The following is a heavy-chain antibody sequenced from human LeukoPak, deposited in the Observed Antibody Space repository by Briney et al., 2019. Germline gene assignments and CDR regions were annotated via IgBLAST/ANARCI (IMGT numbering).Heavy chain of an antibody. D-gene: IGHD4-11*01. CDR3: ARVYSIYWYFDL. V-gene: IGHV4-59*01. Sequence: SETLSLTCTVSGGSISSYYWSWIRQPPGKGLDGIGYIYYSGSTNYNPSLKSRVTISIDTSKNHFSLKLSSVTAADTAVYYCARVYSIYWYFDLWGRGNLVTVSS. J-gene: IGHJ2*01. CDR2: IYYSGST. CDR1: GGSISSYY.